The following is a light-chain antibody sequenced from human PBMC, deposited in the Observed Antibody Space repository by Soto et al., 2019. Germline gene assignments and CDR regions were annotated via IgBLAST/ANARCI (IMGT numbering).Light chain of an antibody. CDR1: SSNIGGNS. CDR2: DDN. J-gene: IGLJ1*01. CDR3: QSYDISLHNYV. Sequence: QSALTQPPSVSAAPGQKATISCSGSSSNIGGNSVSWYQQLPGTAPKLLIYDDNKRPSGIPDRFSGSKSGTSATLGITGFQTGDEADYYCQSYDISLHNYVFGTGTKVTVL. V-gene: IGLV1-51*01.